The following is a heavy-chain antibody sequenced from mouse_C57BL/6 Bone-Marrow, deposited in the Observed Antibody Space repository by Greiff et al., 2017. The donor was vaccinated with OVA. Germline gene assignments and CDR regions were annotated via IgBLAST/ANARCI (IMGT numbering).Heavy chain of an antibody. D-gene: IGHD2-3*01. Sequence: QVQLQQSGPGLVQPSQSLSITCTVSGFSLTSYGVHWVRQSPGKGLEWLGVIWSGGSTDYNAAFISRLSISKDNSKSQVFFKMNSLQADDTAIYYCASPYDGQGIWGQGTLVTVSA. CDR2: IWSGGST. CDR1: GFSLTSYG. J-gene: IGHJ3*01. V-gene: IGHV2-2*01. CDR3: ASPYDGQGI.